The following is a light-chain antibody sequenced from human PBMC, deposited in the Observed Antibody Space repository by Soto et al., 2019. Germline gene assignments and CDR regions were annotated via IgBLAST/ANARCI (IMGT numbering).Light chain of an antibody. J-gene: IGKJ1*01. CDR2: FGS. V-gene: IGKV2-28*01. Sequence: DIVMTQSPLSLPVTPGEPASISCRSSPSLLQSNGYNYLDWYLQKPGQSPQLLIYFGSFRASGVPDRFSGSGSGTDFTLKIRRVEAEDVGVYYCMQSQQSPPTFGQGTKVEI. CDR3: MQSQQSPPT. CDR1: PSLLQSNGYNY.